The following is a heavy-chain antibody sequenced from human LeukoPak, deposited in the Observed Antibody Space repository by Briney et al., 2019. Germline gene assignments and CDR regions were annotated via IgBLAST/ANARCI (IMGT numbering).Heavy chain of an antibody. CDR3: ARDSKELYYDFWSGKDYYYYYYYMDV. Sequence: SETLSLTCTVSGGSISSSSYYWGWIRQPPGKGLEWIGYIYYSGSTNYNPSLKSRVTISVDTSKNQFSLKLSSVTAADTAVYYCARDSKELYYDFWSGKDYYYYYYYMDVWGKGTTVTVSS. D-gene: IGHD3-3*01. CDR1: GGSISSSSYY. V-gene: IGHV4-61*01. CDR2: IYYSGST. J-gene: IGHJ6*03.